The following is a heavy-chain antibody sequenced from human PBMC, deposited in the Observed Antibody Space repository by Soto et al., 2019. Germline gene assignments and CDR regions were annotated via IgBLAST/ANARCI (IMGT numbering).Heavy chain of an antibody. D-gene: IGHD3-22*01. Sequence: GGSLRLSCAASGFTFSSYGMHWVRQAPGKGLEWVAVIWYDGSNKYYADSVKGRFTISRDNSKNTLYLQMNSLRAEDTAVYYCARAGGKYYDSSGYQDYWGQGTLVTVSS. CDR3: ARAGGKYYDSSGYQDY. CDR1: GFTFSSYG. J-gene: IGHJ4*02. V-gene: IGHV3-33*01. CDR2: IWYDGSNK.